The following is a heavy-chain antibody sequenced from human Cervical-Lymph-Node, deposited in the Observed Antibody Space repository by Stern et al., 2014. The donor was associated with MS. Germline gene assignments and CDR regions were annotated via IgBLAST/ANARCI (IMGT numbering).Heavy chain of an antibody. D-gene: IGHD2-2*01. CDR1: GFTFSRDW. V-gene: IGHV3-7*01. J-gene: IGHJ6*02. CDR3: ARRVLVAMGGYPKTLDV. CDR2: IKEDGSEQ. Sequence: EMQLVESGGVLVQPGGSLKLSCAASGFTFSRDWMTWVRQAPGKGLEWVANIKEDGSEQYYVDSVKGRFTMSRDNAKNSLYLQMNSLRAEDTAVYYCARRVLVAMGGYPKTLDVWGRGTTVTVSS.